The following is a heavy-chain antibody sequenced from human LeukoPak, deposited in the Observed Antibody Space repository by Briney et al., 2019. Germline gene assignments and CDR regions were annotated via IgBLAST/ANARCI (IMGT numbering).Heavy chain of an antibody. V-gene: IGHV3-30*18. D-gene: IGHD5-12*01. CDR1: GFTFSRSG. CDR3: AKVAKEVAPIEDFDY. Sequence: GGSLRLSCAASGFTFSRSGMHWVCQAPGKGLEWVAAISYDGSKKYYADSVKGRFTVSRDNSKNTLYLQMNSLRAEDTAVYYCAKVAKEVAPIEDFDYWGQGTLVTVSS. J-gene: IGHJ4*02. CDR2: ISYDGSKK.